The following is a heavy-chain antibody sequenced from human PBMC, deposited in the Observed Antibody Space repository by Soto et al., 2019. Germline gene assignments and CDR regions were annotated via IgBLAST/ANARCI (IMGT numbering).Heavy chain of an antibody. CDR3: AHNVASIFGVVNGMDV. V-gene: IGHV2-5*01. D-gene: IGHD3-3*01. CDR1: GFSLSTSGVG. Sequence: SGPTLVNPTQTLTLTCTLSGFSLSTSGVGVGWIRQPPGKALEWLALIYRNDDKRYRPSLKSRLTITKDTSKNQVVLTMTNMDPVDTDKYYCAHNVASIFGVVNGMDVWGQGTTVTVSS. CDR2: IYRNDDK. J-gene: IGHJ6*02.